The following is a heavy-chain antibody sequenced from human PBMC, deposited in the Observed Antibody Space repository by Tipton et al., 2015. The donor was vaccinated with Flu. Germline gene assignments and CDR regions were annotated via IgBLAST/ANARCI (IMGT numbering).Heavy chain of an antibody. CDR1: GFTFSTYA. V-gene: IGHV3-23*01. J-gene: IGHJ6*02. CDR2: ISGSSGSAETT. CDR3: ARGPQVPVWPYYYGMDV. D-gene: IGHD2-2*01. Sequence: SLRLSCAGSGFTFSTYAMSWVRQAPGKGLEWVSAISGSSGSAETTHYADSVKGRFTISRDNSKNTLYLQMNSLRAEDTAVYYCARGPQVPVWPYYYGMDVWGQGTTVTVSS.